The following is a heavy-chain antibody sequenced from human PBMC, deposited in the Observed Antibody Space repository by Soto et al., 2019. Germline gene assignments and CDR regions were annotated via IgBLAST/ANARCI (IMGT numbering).Heavy chain of an antibody. Sequence: NPGGSLRLSCVGSGFIFRNYDIHRVRQAPGKGLEWVSSISSSSSYIYYADSVKGRFTISRDNAKNSLYLQMNSLRAEDTAVYYCARVPGAYYYGMDVWGQGTTVTVSS. CDR2: ISSSSSYI. CDR1: GFIFRNYD. D-gene: IGHD3-10*01. V-gene: IGHV3-21*01. CDR3: ARVPGAYYYGMDV. J-gene: IGHJ6*02.